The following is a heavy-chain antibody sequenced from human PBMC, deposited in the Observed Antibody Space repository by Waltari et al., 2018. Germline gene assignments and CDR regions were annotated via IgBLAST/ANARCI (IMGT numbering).Heavy chain of an antibody. J-gene: IGHJ4*02. CDR2: IRYDGFRK. CDR1: GFIFSNYG. CDR3: AKDLAFEARYSSGWDLEY. V-gene: IGHV3-30*02. Sequence: VQLLESGGGLVQPGGTLRLSCVASGFIFSNYGINWVRQTPGRRLAWVASIRYDGFRKSFADSVKCRFTSSSDDPKNTVYLQMSGLRPEDTAVYFCAKDLAFEARYSSGWDLEYWGQGTLVAVSS. D-gene: IGHD6-19*01.